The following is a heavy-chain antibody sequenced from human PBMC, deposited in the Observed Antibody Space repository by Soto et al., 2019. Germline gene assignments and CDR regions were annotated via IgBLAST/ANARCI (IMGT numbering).Heavy chain of an antibody. CDR1: GGTFSSYA. Sequence: QVQLVQSGAEVKKPGSSVKVSCKASGGTFSSYAISWVRQAPGQGLEWMGGIISIFGTADYAQKFQGRVTITADESTSTAYMELRSLRSEDTAVYYCARRDYDSSGYYDLGYWGQGTLVTGSS. CDR3: ARRDYDSSGYYDLGY. CDR2: IISIFGTA. D-gene: IGHD3-22*01. J-gene: IGHJ4*02. V-gene: IGHV1-69*12.